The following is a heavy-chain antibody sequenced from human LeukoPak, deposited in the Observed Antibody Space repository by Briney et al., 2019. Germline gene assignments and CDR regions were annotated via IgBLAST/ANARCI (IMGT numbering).Heavy chain of an antibody. J-gene: IGHJ4*02. Sequence: SVKVSCKASGGTFSSYTISWVRQAPGQGLEWMGRIIPILGIANYAQKFQSRVTITADKSTSTAYMELSSLRSEDTAVYYCARREINNVDTAMGIGYWGQGTLVTVSS. D-gene: IGHD5-18*01. V-gene: IGHV1-69*02. CDR1: GGTFSSYT. CDR2: IIPILGIA. CDR3: ARREINNVDTAMGIGY.